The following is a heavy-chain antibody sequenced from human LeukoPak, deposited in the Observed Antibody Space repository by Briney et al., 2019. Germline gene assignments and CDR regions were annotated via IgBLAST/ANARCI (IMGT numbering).Heavy chain of an antibody. Sequence: GGSLRLSCAASGFMFSTYGMHWVRQAPGKGLEWLAMTWFDGSYKFYADSVRGRFTISRDNAKNPLYLQMRSLRVEDTAVYYCARFGYLSAYADFWGQGILVTVSS. J-gene: IGHJ4*02. CDR3: ARFGYLSAYADF. V-gene: IGHV3-33*08. CDR1: GFMFSTYG. CDR2: TWFDGSYK. D-gene: IGHD2-15*01.